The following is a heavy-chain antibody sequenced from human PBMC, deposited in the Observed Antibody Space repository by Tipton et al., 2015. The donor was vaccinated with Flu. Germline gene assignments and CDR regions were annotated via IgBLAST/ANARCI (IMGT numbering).Heavy chain of an antibody. CDR1: GYTFSGYY. Sequence: QLVQSGAEVRKPGASVKVSCRTSGYTFSGYYIHWVRQAPGQGLEWIGWINPNTGGTNYAQKFQGWVTMTRDTSISTAYMEVSRLTSDDTAVYYCARERSGWSRNWFDPWGQGTLVTVSS. D-gene: IGHD3-3*01. V-gene: IGHV1-2*04. CDR2: INPNTGGT. CDR3: ARERSGWSRNWFDP. J-gene: IGHJ5*02.